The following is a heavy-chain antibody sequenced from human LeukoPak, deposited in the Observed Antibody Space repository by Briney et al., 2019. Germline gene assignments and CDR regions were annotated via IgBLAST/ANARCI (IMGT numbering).Heavy chain of an antibody. CDR1: GGSMSNNYHH. CDR3: ARHYGP. J-gene: IGHJ5*02. D-gene: IGHD4-17*01. Sequence: SETLSLTCTVSGGSMSNNYHHWGWIRQPPGKGLEWIGSFYNGRSTKYNPSLESRVTISVDTSKNQFSLKLTSVTAADTAVYYCARHYGPWGQGTLVTVSS. CDR2: FYNGRST. V-gene: IGHV4-39*01.